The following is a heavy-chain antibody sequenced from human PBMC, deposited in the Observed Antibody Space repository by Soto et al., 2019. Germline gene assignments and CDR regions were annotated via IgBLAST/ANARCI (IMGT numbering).Heavy chain of an antibody. CDR1: GGSISSSSYY. CDR3: ARHGPLSNNWNQLDY. CDR2: IYYSGST. V-gene: IGHV4-39*01. D-gene: IGHD1-1*01. Sequence: QLQLQGSGPGLVKPSETLSLTCTVSGGSISSSSYYWGWIRQPPGKGLEWIGNIYYSGSTYYNPSLKSRVTISVDTSKNHFSLKLSSVTAADTAVYYCARHGPLSNNWNQLDYWGQGTLVTVSS. J-gene: IGHJ4*02.